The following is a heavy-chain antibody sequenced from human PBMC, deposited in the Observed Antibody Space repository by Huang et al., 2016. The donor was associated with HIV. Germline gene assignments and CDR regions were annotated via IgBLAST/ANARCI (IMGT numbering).Heavy chain of an antibody. CDR2: ISGSGGGT. CDR3: AKGGGASPRLHAFDV. V-gene: IGHV3-23*01. Sequence: EVQLLESGGGLVQPGGSLRLSCGDSGLTFSTYAMRWVRQAPGKGLEWVSGISGSGGGTYCAAAVKGRFTISRDKSNNTLYLQMKSLRVEDTAVYYCAKGGGASPRLHAFDVWGQGTMVTVSS. J-gene: IGHJ3*01. CDR1: GLTFSTYA. D-gene: IGHD5-18*01.